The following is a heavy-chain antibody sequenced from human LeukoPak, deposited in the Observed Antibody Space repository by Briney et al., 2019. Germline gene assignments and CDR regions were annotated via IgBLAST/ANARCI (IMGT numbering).Heavy chain of an antibody. D-gene: IGHD6-19*01. CDR1: GFTFDDYA. V-gene: IGHV3-9*01. CDR2: ISWNSVNV. CDR3: AKDIYVAGTGAYFDY. J-gene: IGHJ4*02. Sequence: GRPLRLSCAASGFTFDDYAMHWVRQAPGKGLEWVSGISWNSVNVGYADSVKGRFTISRDNAKNSLYLQMNCLRAEGTAVYYCAKDIYVAGTGAYFDYWGQGTLVTVSS.